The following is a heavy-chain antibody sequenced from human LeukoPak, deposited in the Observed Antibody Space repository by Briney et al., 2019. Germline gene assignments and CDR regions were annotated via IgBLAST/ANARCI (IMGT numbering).Heavy chain of an antibody. V-gene: IGHV3-11*04. Sequence: GGSLRLSCAASGFTFSNAWMSWVRQAPGKGLEWVSYISSSGSTIYYADSVKGRFTISRDNAKNSLYLQMNSLRAEDTAVYYCARVDYDFWSPTPLIDYWGQGTLVTVSS. CDR2: ISSSGSTI. J-gene: IGHJ4*02. D-gene: IGHD3-3*01. CDR1: GFTFSNAW. CDR3: ARVDYDFWSPTPLIDY.